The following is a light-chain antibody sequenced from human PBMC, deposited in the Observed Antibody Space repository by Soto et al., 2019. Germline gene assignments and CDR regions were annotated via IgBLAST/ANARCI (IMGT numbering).Light chain of an antibody. J-gene: IGKJ4*01. CDR3: QHYDNLPLT. CDR2: AAS. Sequence: DIQLTQSPSFLSASVGDRVTITCRASQVISGYLAWYQQKPGKAPKLLISAASTLQSGVPSRFSGSGSGTEFTLTISSLQPEDSATYYCQHYDNLPLTFGGGTTVEIE. V-gene: IGKV1-9*01. CDR1: QVISGY.